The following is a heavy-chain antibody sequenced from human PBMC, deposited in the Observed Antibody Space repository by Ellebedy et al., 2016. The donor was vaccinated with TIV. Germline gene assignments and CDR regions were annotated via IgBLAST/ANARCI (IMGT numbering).Heavy chain of an antibody. D-gene: IGHD6-19*01. J-gene: IGHJ6*02. Sequence: ASVKVSCXASGYTFTGYYMHWVRQAPGQGLEWMGWINPNSGGTNYAQKFQGWVTMTRDTSISTAYMELSRLRSDDTAVYYCARASSGWYRTEYYYYYGMDVWGQGTTVTVSS. CDR1: GYTFTGYY. CDR3: ARASSGWYRTEYYYYYGMDV. CDR2: INPNSGGT. V-gene: IGHV1-2*04.